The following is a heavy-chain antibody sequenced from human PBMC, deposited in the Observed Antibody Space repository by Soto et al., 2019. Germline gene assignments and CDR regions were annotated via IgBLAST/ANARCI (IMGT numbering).Heavy chain of an antibody. CDR1: GYTFTGYY. Sequence: WASVKVSCKASGYTFTGYYMHWVRQAPGQGLEWMGWINPDSGGTNYAQKFQGWVTMTRDTSISTAYMELSRLRSDDTAVYYCEREDIRYYGLDVWGQGTTVTVSS. D-gene: IGHD2-15*01. CDR2: INPDSGGT. J-gene: IGHJ6*02. CDR3: EREDIRYYGLDV. V-gene: IGHV1-2*04.